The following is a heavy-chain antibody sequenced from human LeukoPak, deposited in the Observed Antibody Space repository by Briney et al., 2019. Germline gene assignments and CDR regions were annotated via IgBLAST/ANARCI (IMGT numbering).Heavy chain of an antibody. CDR2: IYYTAST. Sequence: SETLSLTCTVSGVSISSGGYYWSWIRQHPGQGLEWIGYIYYTASTYYNPSLKSRVTISVDTSKNQFSLKLSSVTAADTAVYYLSRGGLYGDQGDTCSVDFWGPGTMVTVSS. CDR1: GVSISSGGYY. J-gene: IGHJ3*01. D-gene: IGHD4-17*01. V-gene: IGHV4-31*03. CDR3: SRGGLYGDQGDTCSVDF.